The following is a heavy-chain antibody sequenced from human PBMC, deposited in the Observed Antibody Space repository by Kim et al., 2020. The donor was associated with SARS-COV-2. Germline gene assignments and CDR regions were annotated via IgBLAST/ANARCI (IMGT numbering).Heavy chain of an antibody. CDR1: GFTFSSYA. J-gene: IGHJ6*02. V-gene: IGHV3-23*01. D-gene: IGHD5-18*01. Sequence: GGSLSLSCAASGFTFSSYAMSWVRQAPGKGLEWVSAISGSGGSTYYADSVKGRFTISRDNSKNTLYLQMNSLRAEDTAVYYCAKRMDTAMVIYYYYGMDVWGQGTTVTVSS. CDR2: ISGSGGST. CDR3: AKRMDTAMVIYYYYGMDV.